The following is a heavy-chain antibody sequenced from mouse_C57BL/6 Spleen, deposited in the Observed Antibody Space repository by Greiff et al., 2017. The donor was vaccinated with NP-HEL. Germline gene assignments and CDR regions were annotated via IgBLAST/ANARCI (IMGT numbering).Heavy chain of an antibody. V-gene: IGHV1-59*01. CDR2: IDPSDSYT. J-gene: IGHJ3*01. Sequence: QVQLQQPGAELVRPGTSVKLSCKASGYTFTSYWMHWVKQRPGQGLEWIGVIDPSDSYTNYNQKFKGKATLTVDTSSSTAYMQLSSLTSEDSAVYYCARGRDYDGYSWFAYWGQGTLVTVSA. D-gene: IGHD2-3*01. CDR1: GYTFTSYW. CDR3: ARGRDYDGYSWFAY.